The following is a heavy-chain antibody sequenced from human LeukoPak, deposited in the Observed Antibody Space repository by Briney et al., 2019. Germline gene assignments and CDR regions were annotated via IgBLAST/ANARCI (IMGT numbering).Heavy chain of an antibody. CDR3: ARDNVYSRVGY. CDR1: GGTFSTYT. J-gene: IGHJ4*02. V-gene: IGHV1-69*04. CDR2: IIPILGIV. Sequence: SVKVSCKASGGTFSTYTFTGVRQAPGLGREWMGRIIPILGIVNYAQKLQGRVKITADKYTSTAYMELISLRSQDTSVYYCARDNVYSRVGYWGQGTLVTVSS. D-gene: IGHD6-13*01.